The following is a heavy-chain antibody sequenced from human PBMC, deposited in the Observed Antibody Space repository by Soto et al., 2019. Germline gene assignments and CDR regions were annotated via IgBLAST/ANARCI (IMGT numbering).Heavy chain of an antibody. J-gene: IGHJ4*02. CDR3: AKDGIRKDDY. Sequence: GGSLRLSCVASGITFGSRAMSWVRQAPGEGLGWVSTITDNGGDSKYADSVRGRFTISRDTSKNTVYMQMNNLRAEDTALYYCAKDGIRKDDYWGQGTVVTVSS. CDR2: ITDNGGDS. CDR1: GITFGSRA. V-gene: IGHV3-23*01.